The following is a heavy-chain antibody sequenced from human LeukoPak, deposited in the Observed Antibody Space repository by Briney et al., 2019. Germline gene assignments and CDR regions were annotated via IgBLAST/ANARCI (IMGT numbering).Heavy chain of an antibody. J-gene: IGHJ3*02. D-gene: IGHD2-15*01. CDR1: GFTFSNYS. V-gene: IGHV3-21*01. CDR3: ARDSEKYCSGGSCAAFDI. CDR2: ISSSSSYI. Sequence: PGGSLRLSCAASGFTFSNYSMNWVRQAPGKGLEWVSSISSSSSYIYYADSVKGRFTISRDNAKNSLYLQMNSLRAEDTAVYYCARDSEKYCSGGSCAAFDIWGQGTMVTVSS.